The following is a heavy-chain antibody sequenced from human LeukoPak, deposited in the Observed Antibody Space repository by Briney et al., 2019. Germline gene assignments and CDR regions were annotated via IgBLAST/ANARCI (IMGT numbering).Heavy chain of an antibody. CDR1: GYTFTSYY. V-gene: IGHV1-46*01. J-gene: IGHJ4*02. CDR3: ARDLPYYDFWSGYSPPWYYFDY. D-gene: IGHD3-3*01. CDR2: INPSGGST. Sequence: ASVKVSCKASGYTFTSYYMHRVRQAPGQGLEWMGIINPSGGSTSYAQKFQGRVTMTRDTSTSTVYMELSSLRSEDTAVYYCARDLPYYDFWSGYSPPWYYFDYWGQGTLVTVSS.